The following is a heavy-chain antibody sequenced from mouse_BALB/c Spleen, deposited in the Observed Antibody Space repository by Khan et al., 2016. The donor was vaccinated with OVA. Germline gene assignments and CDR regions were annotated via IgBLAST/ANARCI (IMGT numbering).Heavy chain of an antibody. CDR2: ISSVAYSI. CDR3: VRGGFAY. Sequence: EVELVESGGGLVQPGGSRKLSCAASGFTFIDYGMAWVRQTPGKGPEWIAFISSVAYSIYYADTVTGRFTISRENAKNTLYLEMSSLRSDDTASYYCVRGGFAYWGQGTLVTVSA. J-gene: IGHJ3*01. CDR1: GFTFIDYG. V-gene: IGHV5-15*02.